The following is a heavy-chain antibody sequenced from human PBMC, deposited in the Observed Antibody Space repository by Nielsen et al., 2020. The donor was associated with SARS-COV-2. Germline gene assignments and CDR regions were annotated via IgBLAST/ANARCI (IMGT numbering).Heavy chain of an antibody. CDR1: GGSFSGYY. D-gene: IGHD6-19*01. CDR2: INHSGST. V-gene: IGHV4-34*01. CDR3: ASVNIAVAGTIDY. Sequence: SETLSLTCTVSGGSFSGYYWSWIRQPPGKGLEWIGEINHSGSTNYNPSLKSRVTISVDTSKNQFSLKLSSVTAADTAVYYCASVNIAVAGTIDYWGQGTLVTVSS. J-gene: IGHJ4*02.